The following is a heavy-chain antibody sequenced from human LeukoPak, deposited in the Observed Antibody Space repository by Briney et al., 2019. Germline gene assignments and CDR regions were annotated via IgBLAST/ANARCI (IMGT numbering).Heavy chain of an antibody. V-gene: IGHV3-73*01. Sequence: GGSLTLSCAASGFTFSGSAMHWVRQASGKGLEWVGRIRSKANSYATAYAASVKGRFTISRDDSKNTAYLQMNSLKTEDTAVYYCTRRTYYYDSSGYYWDYYYGMDVWGQGTTVTVSS. CDR2: IRSKANSYAT. D-gene: IGHD3-22*01. CDR3: TRRTYYYDSSGYYWDYYYGMDV. J-gene: IGHJ6*02. CDR1: GFTFSGSA.